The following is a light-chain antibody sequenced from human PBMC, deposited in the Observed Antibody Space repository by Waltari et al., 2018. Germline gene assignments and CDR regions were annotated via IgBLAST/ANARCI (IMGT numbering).Light chain of an antibody. Sequence: SYELTQPPSVSVSPGQTARITCSGDALPKQYAFWYQQKPGQAPVLGTYKDTERPSGIPDRFSGSSSGTTVTLTISGVQAEDEADYYCQSGDSTSTHVVFGGGTKLTVL. J-gene: IGLJ2*01. CDR1: ALPKQY. CDR2: KDT. V-gene: IGLV3-25*03. CDR3: QSGDSTSTHVV.